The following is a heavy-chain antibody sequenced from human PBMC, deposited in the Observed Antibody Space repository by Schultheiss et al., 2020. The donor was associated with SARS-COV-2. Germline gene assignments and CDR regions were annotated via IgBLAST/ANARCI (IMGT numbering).Heavy chain of an antibody. D-gene: IGHD3-22*01. V-gene: IGHV3-23*01. Sequence: GESLNISCAASGFTFSSYAMSWVRQAPGKGLEWVSAISGSGGSTYYADSVKGRFTISRDNSKNTLYLQMNSLRAEDTAVYYCAKVRYYDSSGYYYRPDAFDIWGQGTMVTVSS. CDR3: AKVRYYDSSGYYYRPDAFDI. J-gene: IGHJ3*02. CDR1: GFTFSSYA. CDR2: ISGSGGST.